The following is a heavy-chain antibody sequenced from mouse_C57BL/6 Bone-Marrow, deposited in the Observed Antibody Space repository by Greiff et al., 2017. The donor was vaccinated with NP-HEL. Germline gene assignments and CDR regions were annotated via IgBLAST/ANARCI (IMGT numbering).Heavy chain of an antibody. CDR3: AREAYYYGSRVDY. V-gene: IGHV1-55*01. D-gene: IGHD1-1*01. CDR1: GYTFTSYW. Sequence: QVQLQQPGAELVKPGASVKMSCKASGYTFTSYWITWVKQRPGQGLEWIGDIYPGSGSTNYNEKFKSKATLTVDTSSSTAYMQLSSLTSKDSAVYYCAREAYYYGSRVDYWGQGTTLTVSS. CDR2: IYPGSGST. J-gene: IGHJ2*01.